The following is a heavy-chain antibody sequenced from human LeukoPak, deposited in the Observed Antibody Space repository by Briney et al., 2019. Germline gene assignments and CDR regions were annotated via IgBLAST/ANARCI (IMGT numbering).Heavy chain of an antibody. CDR3: AKAYCSSTSCYIGLFDY. Sequence: PGGSLRLSCAASGFTFSSYGMHWVRQAPGKGLEWVAFIRYDGSNKYYADSVKGRFTISRDNSKNTLYLQMNSLRAEDTAVYYCAKAYCSSTSCYIGLFDYWGQGTLVTVSS. V-gene: IGHV3-30*02. CDR2: IRYDGSNK. CDR1: GFTFSSYG. J-gene: IGHJ4*02. D-gene: IGHD2-2*02.